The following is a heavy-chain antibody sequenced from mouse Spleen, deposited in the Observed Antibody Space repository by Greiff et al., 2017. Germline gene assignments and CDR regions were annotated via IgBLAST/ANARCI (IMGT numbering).Heavy chain of an antibody. CDR1: GYTFTDYN. CDR2: INPNNGGT. CDR3: ASAYYGSSPAWFAY. V-gene: IGHV1-18*01. J-gene: IGHJ3*01. D-gene: IGHD1-1*01. Sequence: EVQLQQSGPELVKPGASVKIPCKASGYTFTDYNMDWVKQSHGKSLEWIGDINPNNGGTIYNQKFKGKATLTVDKSSSTAYMELRSLTSEDTAVYYCASAYYGSSPAWFAYWGQGTLVTVSA.